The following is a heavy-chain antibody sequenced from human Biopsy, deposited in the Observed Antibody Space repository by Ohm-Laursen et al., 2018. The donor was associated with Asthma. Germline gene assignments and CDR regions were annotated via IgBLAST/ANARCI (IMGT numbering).Heavy chain of an antibody. D-gene: IGHD2-21*02. CDR2: VYYGGST. CDR1: GGSINNFY. CDR3: ARGVDRVTGLLDHFDS. Sequence: GTLSLTCSVSGGSINNFYWSWIRQPPGKGLESIGHVYYGGSTNYNPSLKSRVTISIDASKNQFSLKLTSVTAADTAVYYCARGVDRVTGLLDHFDSWGQGTLATVSS. J-gene: IGHJ4*02. V-gene: IGHV4-59*01.